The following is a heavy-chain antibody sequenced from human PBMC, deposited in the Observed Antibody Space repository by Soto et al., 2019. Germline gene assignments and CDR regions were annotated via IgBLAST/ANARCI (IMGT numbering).Heavy chain of an antibody. V-gene: IGHV4-59*01. Sequence: SETLSLTCTVSGGSISSYYWSWIRQPPGKGLEWIGYSYHSGSTNYNPSLKSRVTISVDTSKNQFSLKLTSVTAADTAVYYCARVGYYDSSGYYYFDYRGLGTLVTVSS. CDR2: SYHSGST. D-gene: IGHD3-22*01. CDR3: ARVGYYDSSGYYYFDY. J-gene: IGHJ4*02. CDR1: GGSISSYY.